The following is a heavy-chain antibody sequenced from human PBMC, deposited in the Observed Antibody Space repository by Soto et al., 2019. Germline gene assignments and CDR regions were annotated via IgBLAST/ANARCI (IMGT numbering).Heavy chain of an antibody. CDR2: ISWNSGSI. Sequence: EVQLVESGGGLVQPGRSLRLSCAASGFTFDDYAMHWVRQAPGKGLEWVSGISWNSGSIGYADSVKGRFTISRDNAKXXLXXQMNSLRDEDTAFYSCAKDAIPMFRCVISYYGMDVWCEGTTVTVSS. D-gene: IGHD3-10*01. V-gene: IGHV3-9*01. CDR3: AKDAIPMFRCVISYYGMDV. CDR1: GFTFDDYA. J-gene: IGHJ6*04.